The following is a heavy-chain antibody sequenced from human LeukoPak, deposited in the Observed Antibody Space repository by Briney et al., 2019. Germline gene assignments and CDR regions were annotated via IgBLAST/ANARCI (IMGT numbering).Heavy chain of an antibody. D-gene: IGHD1-26*01. CDR1: GGSIRGYY. CDR3: ARSVGSGSYFDN. V-gene: IGHV4-59*01. J-gene: IGHJ4*02. Sequence: SETLSLTCTVSGGSIRGYYWNWIRQPPGKGLEWIGYISYSGSTNYNPSLKSRVTISVDTSKNQFSLQLSSVTAADTAVFYCARSVGSGSYFDNWGQGTLATVSS. CDR2: ISYSGST.